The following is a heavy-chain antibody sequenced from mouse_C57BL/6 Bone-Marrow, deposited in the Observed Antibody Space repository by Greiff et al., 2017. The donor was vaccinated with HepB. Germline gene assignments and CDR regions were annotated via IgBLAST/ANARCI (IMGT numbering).Heavy chain of an antibody. J-gene: IGHJ1*03. V-gene: IGHV1-72*01. Sequence: QVQLQQPGAELVKPGASVKLSCKASGYTFTSYWMHWVKQRPGRGLEWIGRIDPNSGGTKYNEKFKGKATLTVDKASSTAYMQLSSLTSEDSAVYYCARPAYYGSRNWYFDVWGTGTTVTVSS. CDR1: GYTFTSYW. CDR3: ARPAYYGSRNWYFDV. CDR2: IDPNSGGT. D-gene: IGHD1-1*01.